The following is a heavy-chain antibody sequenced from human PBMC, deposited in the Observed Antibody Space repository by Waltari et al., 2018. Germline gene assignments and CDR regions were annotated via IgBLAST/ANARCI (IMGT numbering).Heavy chain of an antibody. CDR2: IYYSGST. CDR3: ARVVGATMRSSYGMDV. CDR1: GGSISRYY. Sequence: QVQLQESGAGLVKPSETLSLTCTVSGGSISRYYWSWIRQPPGKGLEWIGYIYYSGSTNYNPSLKSRVTISVDTSKNQFSLKLSSVTAADTAVYYCARVVGATMRSSYGMDVWGQGTTVTVSS. D-gene: IGHD1-26*01. J-gene: IGHJ6*02. V-gene: IGHV4-59*01.